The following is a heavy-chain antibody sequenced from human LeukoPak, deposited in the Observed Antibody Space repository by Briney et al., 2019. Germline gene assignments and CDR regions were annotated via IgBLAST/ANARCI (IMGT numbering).Heavy chain of an antibody. D-gene: IGHD3-10*01. CDR1: GFTFSSYA. Sequence: GGSLRLSCAASGFTFSSYAMSWVRKAPGKGLEWVSAISGSGGSTYYADSVKGRFTISRDNSKNTLYLQMNSLRAEDTAVYYCAKDTGSGSYYPLYFDYWGQGTLVTVSS. V-gene: IGHV3-23*01. J-gene: IGHJ4*02. CDR2: ISGSGGST. CDR3: AKDTGSGSYYPLYFDY.